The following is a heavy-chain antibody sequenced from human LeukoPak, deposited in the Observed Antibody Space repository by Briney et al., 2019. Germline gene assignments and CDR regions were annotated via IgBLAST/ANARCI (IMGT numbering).Heavy chain of an antibody. D-gene: IGHD3-10*01. Sequence: SETLSLTCAVYGGSFSGYYWSWIRQPPGKGLEWIGEINYSGSTNYNPSLKSRVTISVDTSKNQFSLKLSSVTAADTAVYYCARGRRSTMVRGVLFDYWGQGTLVTVSS. V-gene: IGHV4-34*01. CDR3: ARGRRSTMVRGVLFDY. CDR2: INYSGST. CDR1: GGSFSGYY. J-gene: IGHJ4*02.